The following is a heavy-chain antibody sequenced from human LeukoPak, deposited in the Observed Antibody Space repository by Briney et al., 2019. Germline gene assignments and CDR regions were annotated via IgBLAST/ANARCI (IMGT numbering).Heavy chain of an antibody. CDR3: ARGDYYGSPKVVAA. J-gene: IGHJ5*02. Sequence: ASVKVSCKASGYTFTSYAMNWVRQAPGQGLEWMGWINPNSGDTNYAQKFQDRVTMTRDTSISTAYIELNLLRSDDTAVYYCARGDYYGSPKVVAAWGQGTLVTVSS. D-gene: IGHD3-10*01. CDR2: INPNSGDT. CDR1: GYTFTSYA. V-gene: IGHV1-2*02.